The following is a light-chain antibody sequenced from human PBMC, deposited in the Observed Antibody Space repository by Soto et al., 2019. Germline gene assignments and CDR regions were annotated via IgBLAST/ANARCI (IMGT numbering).Light chain of an antibody. V-gene: IGKV1-33*01. Sequence: DLQMTQTPSSLSASVGDRVTITCQASQDINNCLNWYYQKPGKAPKLLIYDASNLETGVPSRFSGSGSGTHFTLTISSLQPEDTATYYCQQYDNLPLTFGPGTKVEIK. J-gene: IGKJ3*01. CDR1: QDINNC. CDR3: QQYDNLPLT. CDR2: DAS.